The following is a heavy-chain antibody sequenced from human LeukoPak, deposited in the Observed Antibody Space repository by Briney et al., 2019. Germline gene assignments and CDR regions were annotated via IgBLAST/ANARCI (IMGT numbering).Heavy chain of an antibody. CDR2: ISDNSYTM. D-gene: IGHD3/OR15-3a*01. V-gene: IGHV3-48*01. CDR1: GFTFSSYS. Sequence: GGSLRLSCAASGFTFSSYSVNWVRQAPGKGLEWISYISDNSYTMYTADSVKGRFIISRDNAKNSLYLQMNSLRAEDTAVYYCTLRWTGALDYWGQGTLVTVSS. CDR3: TLRWTGALDY. J-gene: IGHJ4*02.